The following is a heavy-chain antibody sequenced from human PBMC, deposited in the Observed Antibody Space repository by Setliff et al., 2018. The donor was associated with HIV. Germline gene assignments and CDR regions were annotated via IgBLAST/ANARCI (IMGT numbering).Heavy chain of an antibody. Sequence: SVKVSCKASGGTFSSHAISWVRQAPGQGLEWMGGIIPIFGTANYAQKFQGRVTITTDESTSTAYMELSSLRSEDTAVYYCAREGDCSGGSCYYYYGMDVWGQGTTVTVSS. V-gene: IGHV1-69*05. CDR2: IIPIFGTA. D-gene: IGHD2-15*01. CDR3: AREGDCSGGSCYYYYGMDV. J-gene: IGHJ6*02. CDR1: GGTFSSHA.